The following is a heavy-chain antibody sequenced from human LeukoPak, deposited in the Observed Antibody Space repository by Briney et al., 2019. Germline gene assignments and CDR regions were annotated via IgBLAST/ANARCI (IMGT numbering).Heavy chain of an antibody. CDR2: IIPILGIA. J-gene: IGHJ6*02. V-gene: IGHV1-69*04. D-gene: IGHD6-13*01. Sequence: ASVKVSCKASGGTFSSYAISWVRQAPGQGLEWMGRIIPILGIANYAQKFQGRVTITADKSTSTAYMELSSLRSEDTAVYHCARDQGAIAAAGTYYYYYGMDVWGQGTTVTVSS. CDR3: ARDQGAIAAAGTYYYYYGMDV. CDR1: GGTFSSYA.